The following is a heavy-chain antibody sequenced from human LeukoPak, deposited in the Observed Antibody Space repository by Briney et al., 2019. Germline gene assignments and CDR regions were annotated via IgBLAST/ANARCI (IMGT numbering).Heavy chain of an antibody. D-gene: IGHD6-19*01. CDR3: ASGASGWSSSYYYYYMDV. CDR2: INHSGST. V-gene: IGHV4-34*01. Sequence: SETLSLTCAVYGGSFSRYYWSWIRQPPGKGLEWIGEINHSGSTKYNPSLKSRVTISVDTSKNQFSLILSSVTAADTAVYYCASGASGWSSSYYYYYMDVWDKGTTVTVSS. J-gene: IGHJ6*03. CDR1: GGSFSRYY.